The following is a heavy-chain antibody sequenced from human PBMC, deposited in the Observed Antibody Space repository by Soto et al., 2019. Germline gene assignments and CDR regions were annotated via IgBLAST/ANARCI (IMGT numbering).Heavy chain of an antibody. CDR1: AGSISSGGYY. J-gene: IGHJ1*01. D-gene: IGHD3-16*02. CDR2: IYYSGST. CDR3: ASWWQGPYVCGNYRSQGEYFQH. Sequence: QVQLQESGPGLVKPSQTLSLTSTVSAGSISSGGYYWSWIRQHQGKCLEWIGYIYYSGSTYYNPSLSRRVTISVETSKTQCSLKLSCVTAADTAFYYCASWWQGPYVCGNYRSQGEYFQHWGQGTLVTVSS. V-gene: IGHV4-31*03.